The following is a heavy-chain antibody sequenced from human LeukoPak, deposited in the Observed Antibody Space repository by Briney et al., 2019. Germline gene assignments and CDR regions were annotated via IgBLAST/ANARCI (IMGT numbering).Heavy chain of an antibody. Sequence: PGGSLRLSCAASGFTFSSYAMSWVRQAPGKGLEWVSGISDSATSTSYADSVKGRFTISRDNSKNTMSLQMNSLRVEDTAVYYCAKDRTSYSRSGGCYLGAFDLWGHGTTVTVSS. CDR1: GFTFSSYA. D-gene: IGHD3-10*01. J-gene: IGHJ3*01. CDR2: ISDSATST. V-gene: IGHV3-23*01. CDR3: AKDRTSYSRSGGCYLGAFDL.